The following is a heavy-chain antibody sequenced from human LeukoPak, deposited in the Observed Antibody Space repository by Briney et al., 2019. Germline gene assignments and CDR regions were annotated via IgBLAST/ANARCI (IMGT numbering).Heavy chain of an antibody. D-gene: IGHD6-19*01. CDR1: GFTFVNYW. CDR2: IKQDGSEK. V-gene: IGHV3-7*01. Sequence: GGSLRLSCAASGFTFVNYWMSWVRQAPGKGVEWVANIKQDGSEKLYLDSLKGRFTISRDNAKNSLYLQMNSLRAEDTAVYYCARIGGSVDIGWFFDCWGQGTLVTVPS. J-gene: IGHJ4*02. CDR3: ARIGGSVDIGWFFDC.